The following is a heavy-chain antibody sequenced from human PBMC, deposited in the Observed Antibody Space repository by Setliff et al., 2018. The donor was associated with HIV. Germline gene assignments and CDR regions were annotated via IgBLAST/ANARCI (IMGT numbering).Heavy chain of an antibody. V-gene: IGHV4-31*03. CDR1: GGSITGGTYY. CDR3: ARDEGVVAATETYYYNGLDV. CDR2: IYYSGST. J-gene: IGHJ6*02. Sequence: SETLSLTCTVSGGSITGGTYYWNWIRQHPGKGLEWIGYIYYSGSTYYNPSLKSRITISVDTSKNQFSLTLNSVTAADTSVYYCARDEGVVAATETYYYNGLDVWGQGTTVTVTS. D-gene: IGHD2-15*01.